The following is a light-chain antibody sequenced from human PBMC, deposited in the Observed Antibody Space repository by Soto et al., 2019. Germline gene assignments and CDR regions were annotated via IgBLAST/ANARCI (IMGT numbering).Light chain of an antibody. CDR1: SRDIGDYNY. J-gene: IGLJ1*01. Sequence: QSMLTQPPSASGSPGQSVSISCTGTSRDIGDYNYVSWYQQHPGKAPKLIIYEVSKRPSGVPDRFSASKFANTASLTVAGLQAEDEADYHCSSYAGDNTYVFGSGTKVT. V-gene: IGLV2-8*01. CDR2: EVS. CDR3: SSYAGDNTYV.